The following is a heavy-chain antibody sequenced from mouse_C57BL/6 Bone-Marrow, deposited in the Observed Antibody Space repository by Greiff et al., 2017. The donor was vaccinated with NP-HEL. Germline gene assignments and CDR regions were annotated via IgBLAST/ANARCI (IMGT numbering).Heavy chain of an antibody. CDR3: ADDYDGERYAMDY. V-gene: IGHV1-7*01. D-gene: IGHD2-4*01. Sequence: VQLQQSGAELAKPGASVKLSCKASGYTFTSYWMHWVKQRPGQGLEWIGYINPSSGYTKYNQKFKDKATLTADKSSSTAYMQLSSLTYEGSAVYYCADDYDGERYAMDYWGQGTSVTVSS. CDR1: GYTFTSYW. CDR2: INPSSGYT. J-gene: IGHJ4*01.